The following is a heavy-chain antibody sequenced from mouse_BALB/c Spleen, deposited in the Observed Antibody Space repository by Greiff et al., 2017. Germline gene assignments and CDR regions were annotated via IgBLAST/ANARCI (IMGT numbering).Heavy chain of an antibody. V-gene: IGHV14-4*02. D-gene: IGHD6-5*01. CDR1: GFNIKDYY. J-gene: IGHJ4*01. Sequence: EVQLQQSGAELVRSGASVKLSCTASGFNIKDYYMHWVKQRPEQGLEWIGWIDPENGDTEYAPKFQGKATMTADTSSNTAYLQLSSLTSEDTAVYYCASLDPYYAMDYWGQGTSVTVSS. CDR2: IDPENGDT. CDR3: ASLDPYYAMDY.